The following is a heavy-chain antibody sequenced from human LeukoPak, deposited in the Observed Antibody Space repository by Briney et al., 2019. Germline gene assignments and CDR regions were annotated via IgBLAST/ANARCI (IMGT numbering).Heavy chain of an antibody. CDR3: ARESRGYDVLTGKYHRGYYSYYMDV. Sequence: GGSLRLSCAASGFTFISSTMNWVRQAPGKGLEWVSYISSSSSTIYYADSVKGRFTISRDNARNSLYLQMNSLRAEDTAVYYCARESRGYDVLTGKYHRGYYSYYMDVWGKGTTVTVSS. CDR2: ISSSSSTI. V-gene: IGHV3-48*04. CDR1: GFTFISST. D-gene: IGHD3-9*01. J-gene: IGHJ6*03.